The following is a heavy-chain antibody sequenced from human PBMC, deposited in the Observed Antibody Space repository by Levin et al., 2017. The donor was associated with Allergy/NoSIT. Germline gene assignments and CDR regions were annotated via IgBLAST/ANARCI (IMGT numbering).Heavy chain of an antibody. V-gene: IGHV3-30*18. J-gene: IGHJ4*02. CDR1: GFSFSSYG. D-gene: IGHD6-13*01. CDR2: ISYDGSNK. CDR3: AKVAGSTWYGDGFSDY. Sequence: GGSLRLSCAASGFSFSSYGMHWVRQAPGKGLEWVAVISYDGSNKYYADSVKGRFTISRDNSKNTMYLQMNSLRAEDTAVYYCAKVAGSTWYGDGFSDYWGQGTLVTVSS.